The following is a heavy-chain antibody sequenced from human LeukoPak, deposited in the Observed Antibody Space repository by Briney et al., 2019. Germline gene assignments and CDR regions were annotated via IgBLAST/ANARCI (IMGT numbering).Heavy chain of an antibody. CDR3: ARALYYDTNSRGAAFDI. D-gene: IGHD3-22*01. V-gene: IGHV1-2*02. Sequence: ASVKVSCKASGYTFTGYYMHWVRQAPGQGLEWMGWINPNSGGTNYEQKFQGRVTMTRDTSISTAYMELSRLKTDDTAVYYCARALYYDTNSRGAAFDIWGQGTMVTVSS. CDR1: GYTFTGYY. CDR2: INPNSGGT. J-gene: IGHJ3*02.